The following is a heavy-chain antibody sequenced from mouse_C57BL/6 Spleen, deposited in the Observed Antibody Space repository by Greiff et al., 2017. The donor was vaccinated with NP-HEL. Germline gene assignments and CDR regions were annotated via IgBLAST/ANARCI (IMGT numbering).Heavy chain of an antibody. CDR3: ARMEKLIRAGAMDY. J-gene: IGHJ2*02. D-gene: IGHD1-1*02. Sequence: VQLKQPGPELVKPGASVKISCKASGYSFTDYNMNWVKQSNGKSLEWIGVINPNYGNTNYNQKFKGKATLTVDQSSSTAYMQLNSLTSEDSAVYYCARMEKLIRAGAMDYWGQGTSLTVSS. CDR1: GYSFTDYN. CDR2: INPNYGNT. V-gene: IGHV1-39*01.